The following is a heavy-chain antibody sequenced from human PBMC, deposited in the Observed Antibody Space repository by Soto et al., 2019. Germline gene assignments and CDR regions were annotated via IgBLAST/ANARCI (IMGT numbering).Heavy chain of an antibody. J-gene: IGHJ4*02. CDR2: ISGSGGST. CDR1: GVTLNNYA. CDR3: ARDTDYRDYYFDY. Sequence: AGSTKLASVSSGVTLNNYAMGGVLQAPGKGLEWVSVISGSGGSTYYADSVKGRFTISRDNSKNTLYLQMNSLRAEDTAVYYCARDTDYRDYYFDYWGQGTLVTVSS. D-gene: IGHD4-17*01. V-gene: IGHV3-23*01.